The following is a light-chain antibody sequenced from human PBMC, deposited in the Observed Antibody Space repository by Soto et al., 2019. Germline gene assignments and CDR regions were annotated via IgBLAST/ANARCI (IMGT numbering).Light chain of an antibody. V-gene: IGKV3-20*01. Sequence: ILLTHYPGTLSLSPGYRATLACSASESVRSSSLAWYQHKPGQATRLVISGTSRRATGIPDRFSGSGSGTDLTLTINRLEPEDFAMYYCQQYGSMWTFGQGTKVDIK. CDR1: ESVRSSS. J-gene: IGKJ1*01. CDR2: GTS. CDR3: QQYGSMWT.